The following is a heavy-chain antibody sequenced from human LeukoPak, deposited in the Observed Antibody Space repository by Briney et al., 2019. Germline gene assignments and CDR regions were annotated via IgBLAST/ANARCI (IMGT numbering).Heavy chain of an antibody. V-gene: IGHV4-31*03. Sequence: SETLSLTCTVSGGSISSGGYYCSWIRQHPGKGLEWIGYIYYSGSTYYNPSLKSRVTISVDTSKNQFSLKLSSVTAADTAVYYCARDRWITMVRGVERYYYYGMDVWGQGTTVTVSS. CDR1: GGSISSGGYY. J-gene: IGHJ6*02. CDR3: ARDRWITMVRGVERYYYYGMDV. D-gene: IGHD3-10*01. CDR2: IYYSGST.